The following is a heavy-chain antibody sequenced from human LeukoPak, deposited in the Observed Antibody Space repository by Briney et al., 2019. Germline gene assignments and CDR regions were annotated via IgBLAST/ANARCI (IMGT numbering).Heavy chain of an antibody. CDR1: GFTFSSYA. Sequence: GGSLRLSCAASGFTFSSYAMSWVRQAPGKGLEWVSGISGSGISTNYADSVKGRFTISRDNSKSTLYLQMNSLRAEDTAVYYCAKKIGAYDSSGYHFDYWGQGTLVTVSS. J-gene: IGHJ4*02. CDR3: AKKIGAYDSSGYHFDY. CDR2: ISGSGIST. V-gene: IGHV3-23*01. D-gene: IGHD3-22*01.